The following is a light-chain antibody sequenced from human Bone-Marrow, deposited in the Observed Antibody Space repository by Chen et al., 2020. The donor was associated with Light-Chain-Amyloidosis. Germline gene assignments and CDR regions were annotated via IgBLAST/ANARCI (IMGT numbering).Light chain of an antibody. J-gene: IGKJ1*01. Sequence: DIQMTQSPSSLPASVGDRVTITCRASQNIKSFLNWYQQKPGEAPKVLVYAASSLQSGVPSRFSASASGTDFSLTISSLQPEDFATYYCQQGFSTPKTFGQGTKVEIK. CDR1: QNIKSF. V-gene: IGKV1-39*01. CDR2: AAS. CDR3: QQGFSTPKT.